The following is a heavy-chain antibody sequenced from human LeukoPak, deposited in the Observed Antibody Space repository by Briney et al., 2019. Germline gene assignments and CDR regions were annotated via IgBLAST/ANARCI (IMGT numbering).Heavy chain of an antibody. CDR3: ARSLGEQWLVPYYYGMDV. CDR2: IKQDGSEK. J-gene: IGHJ6*02. CDR1: GFTFSSYW. Sequence: GGSLRLSCAASGFTFSSYWMSWVRQAPGKGLEWVANIKQDGSEKYYVDSVKGRFTISRDNAKNSLYLQMNSLRAEDTAVYYCARSLGEQWLVPYYYGMDVWGQGTTVTVSS. V-gene: IGHV3-7*01. D-gene: IGHD6-19*01.